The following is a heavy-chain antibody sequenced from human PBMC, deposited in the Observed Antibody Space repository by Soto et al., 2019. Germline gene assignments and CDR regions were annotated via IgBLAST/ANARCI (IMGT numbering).Heavy chain of an antibody. D-gene: IGHD3-22*01. CDR1: GFTFSTYP. V-gene: IGHV3-30*04. CDR2: ISYDPTYK. CDR3: ARGPLYDTSGYYYDY. J-gene: IGHJ4*02. Sequence: PVGSLRLSCAASGFTFSTYPMHWVRQAPGKGLEWVTFISYDPTYKYYADSVKGRFTISRDNSKNTLYLQMNSLRGDDTAVYYCARGPLYDTSGYYYDYWGQGTLVPVSS.